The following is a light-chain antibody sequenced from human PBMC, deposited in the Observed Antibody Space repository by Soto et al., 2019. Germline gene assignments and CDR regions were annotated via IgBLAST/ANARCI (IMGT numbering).Light chain of an antibody. J-gene: IGKJ4*01. CDR3: QQYNSFARA. Sequence: DIQMTQSPSTLSASVGDGVTITCRASQSISSWLAWYQQKPGKAPKLLIYKASSLESGVPSRFSGSGSGTEFTLTISSLQPDDFATYYCQQYNSFARAFGGGTKVEIK. V-gene: IGKV1-5*03. CDR2: KAS. CDR1: QSISSW.